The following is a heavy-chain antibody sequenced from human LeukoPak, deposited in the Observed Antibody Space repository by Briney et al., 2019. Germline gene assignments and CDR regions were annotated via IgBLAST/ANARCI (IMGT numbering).Heavy chain of an antibody. CDR1: GYTFTGYY. CDR2: INPNSGDT. CDR3: ASNLYGSGSFYGRFDY. V-gene: IGHV1-2*02. D-gene: IGHD3-10*01. Sequence: ASVRVSCKASGYTFTGYYMHWVRQAPGQGLEWMGWINPNSGDTNYAQKFQGRVTMTRDTSISTAYMELSRLRSDDTAVYYCASNLYGSGSFYGRFDYWGQGTLVTVSS. J-gene: IGHJ4*02.